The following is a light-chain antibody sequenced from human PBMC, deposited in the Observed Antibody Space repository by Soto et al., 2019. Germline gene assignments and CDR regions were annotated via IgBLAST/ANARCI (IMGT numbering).Light chain of an antibody. CDR3: FSYTSSGTYV. J-gene: IGLJ1*01. Sequence: QSVLTQPASVSGSPGPSITISCTGTSSDVGNYKYVSWYQQHPGKAPKLMIYEVSNRPSGVSNRFSGSKSGNTASLTISGLQAEDETDYYCFSYTSSGTYVFGTGTQLTVL. CDR1: SSDVGNYKY. CDR2: EVS. V-gene: IGLV2-14*01.